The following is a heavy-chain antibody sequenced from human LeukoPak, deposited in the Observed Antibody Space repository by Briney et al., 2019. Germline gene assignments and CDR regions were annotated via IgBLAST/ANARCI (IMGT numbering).Heavy chain of an antibody. CDR2: ISSSSSTI. CDR3: ASTPLKIQPAA. D-gene: IGHD5-18*01. J-gene: IGHJ4*02. CDR1: GFTFSSYS. Sequence: GGSLRLSCAASGFTFSSYSMNWVRQAPGKGLEWVSYISSSSSTIYYADSVKGRFTISRDNAKNSLYLQMNSLRAEDTAVYYCASTPLKIQPAAWGQGTLVAVSS. V-gene: IGHV3-48*04.